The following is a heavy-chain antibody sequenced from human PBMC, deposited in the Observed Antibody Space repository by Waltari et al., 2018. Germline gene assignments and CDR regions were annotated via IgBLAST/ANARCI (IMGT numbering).Heavy chain of an antibody. CDR3: ARASITMIVVVITGTGYYFDY. CDR1: GGSFSGYY. D-gene: IGHD3-22*01. Sequence: QVQLQQWGAGLLKPSETLSLTCAVYGGSFSGYYWSWIRPPPGTGRGWIGEINHSGSTNYNPSLKSRVTISVDTSKNQFSLKLSSVTAADTAVYYCARASITMIVVVITGTGYYFDYWGQGTLVTVSS. CDR2: INHSGST. J-gene: IGHJ4*02. V-gene: IGHV4-34*01.